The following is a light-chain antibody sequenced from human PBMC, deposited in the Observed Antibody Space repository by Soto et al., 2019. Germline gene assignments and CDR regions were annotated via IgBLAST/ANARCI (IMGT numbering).Light chain of an antibody. V-gene: IGLV2-8*01. J-gene: IGLJ2*01. CDR2: EVN. Sequence: QSVLTQPPSASGSPGQSVTISCTGTSSDVGSYNYVSWYQQHPDKAPKLMIYEVNKRPSGVPDRFSGSKSGNTASLTVSGLQAEDEAEYYCTSYAGYNNPVVFGGGTKLTVL. CDR1: SSDVGSYNY. CDR3: TSYAGYNNPVV.